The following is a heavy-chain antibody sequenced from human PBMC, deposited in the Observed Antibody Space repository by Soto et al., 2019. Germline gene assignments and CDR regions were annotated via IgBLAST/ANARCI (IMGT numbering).Heavy chain of an antibody. CDR3: ASNGGGSWTNYYYYGMDV. Sequence: VASVKVSCKASGYTFTSYGISWVRQAPGQGLEWMGWISAYNGNTNYAQKLQGRVTMTTDTSTSTAYMELRSLRSDDTAVYYCASNGGGSWTNYYYYGMDVWGQGTTVTVSS. V-gene: IGHV1-18*01. CDR1: GYTFTSYG. J-gene: IGHJ6*02. D-gene: IGHD2-15*01. CDR2: ISAYNGNT.